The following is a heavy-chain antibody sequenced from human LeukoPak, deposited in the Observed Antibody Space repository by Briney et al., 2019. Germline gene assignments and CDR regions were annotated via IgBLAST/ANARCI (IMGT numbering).Heavy chain of an antibody. V-gene: IGHV4-59*01. CDR1: GGSISNYY. CDR2: IYYTGST. D-gene: IGHD6-13*01. Sequence: SETLSLTCTVSGGSISNYYWNWIRQPPGKGLEWIGYIYYTGSTNYNPSLESRVTMSVDTSKNQFSLNLKSVTPEDTAVYYCARNLIPEQLVLNFWGQGTLVTVSS. CDR3: ARNLIPEQLVLNF. J-gene: IGHJ4*02.